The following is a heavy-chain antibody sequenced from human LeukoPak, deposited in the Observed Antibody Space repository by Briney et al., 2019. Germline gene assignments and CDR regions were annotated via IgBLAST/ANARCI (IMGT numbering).Heavy chain of an antibody. CDR2: TYYRSKWYN. J-gene: IGHJ3*02. CDR3: ARGSRNRYSSSWGDAFDI. Sequence: SQTLSLTCAISGDSVSSSSAAWNWIRQSPSRGLEWLGRTYYRSKWYNDYAVSVKSRITINPDTSKNQFSLQLNSVTPEDTAVYYCARGSRNRYSSSWGDAFDIWGQGTMVTVSS. CDR1: GDSVSSSSAA. V-gene: IGHV6-1*01. D-gene: IGHD6-13*01.